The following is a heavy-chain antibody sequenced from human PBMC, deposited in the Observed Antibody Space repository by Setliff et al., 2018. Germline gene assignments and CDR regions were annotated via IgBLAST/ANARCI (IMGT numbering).Heavy chain of an antibody. V-gene: IGHV4-38-2*01. Sequence: PSETLSLTCAVSGYSISSGYYWGWIRQPPGKGLEWIGNIYHSGSTYYNPSLKSRVTISVDTSKNQFSLKPTSVTAADTAEYYCARHGLQFLEWLSAFDYWGQGTLVTVSS. CDR3: ARHGLQFLEWLSAFDY. J-gene: IGHJ4*02. CDR2: IYHSGST. D-gene: IGHD3-3*01. CDR1: GYSISSGYY.